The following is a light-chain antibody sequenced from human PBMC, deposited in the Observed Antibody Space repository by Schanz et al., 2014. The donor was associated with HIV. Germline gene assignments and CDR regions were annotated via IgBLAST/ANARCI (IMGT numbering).Light chain of an antibody. CDR3: QSYDDRLSGSRV. CDR1: SSDIGSYVY. J-gene: IGLJ3*02. CDR2: DVF. Sequence: QSALTQPASVSGSPGQSITISCTGSSSDIGSYVYVSWCQQHPGKAPKLIIYDVFNRPSGVSSRFSGSKSGNTASLTISGLQADDEADYYCQSYDDRLSGSRVFGGGTKLTVL. V-gene: IGLV2-14*03.